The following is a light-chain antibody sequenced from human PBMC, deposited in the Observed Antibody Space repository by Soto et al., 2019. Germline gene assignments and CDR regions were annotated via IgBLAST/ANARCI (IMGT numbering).Light chain of an antibody. J-gene: IGKJ1*01. CDR3: QQYGGSRWT. CDR2: GAS. V-gene: IGKV3-20*01. Sequence: EIVLTQSPGTMSLSPGERATLSCRASPSVSSTYLAWYQQKPGHAPRLLIYGASNRSTGIPDRFSGSGSGTDFTLTISRLEPEDFAVYYCQQYGGSRWTFGQGTRVDI. CDR1: PSVSSTY.